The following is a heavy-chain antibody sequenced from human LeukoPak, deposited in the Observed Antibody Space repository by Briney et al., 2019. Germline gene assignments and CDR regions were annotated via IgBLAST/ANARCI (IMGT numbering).Heavy chain of an antibody. CDR2: IYPGDSDT. CDR3: ARHCSSTSCYD. CDR1: GYTFTSYW. Sequence: GESLKISCKASGYTFTSYWIGWVRQMPGKGLEWMGIIYPGDSDTRYSPSFRGQDTISADKSITTAYLQWSSLKASDTAMYYCARHCSSTSCYDWGQGTLVTVSS. J-gene: IGHJ4*02. D-gene: IGHD2-2*01. V-gene: IGHV5-51*01.